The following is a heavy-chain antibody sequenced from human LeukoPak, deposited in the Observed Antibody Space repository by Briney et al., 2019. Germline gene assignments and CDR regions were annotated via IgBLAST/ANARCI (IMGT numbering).Heavy chain of an antibody. CDR1: GGTFSSYA. J-gene: IGHJ4*02. CDR3: ARVRDNWNDADY. V-gene: IGHV1-69*05. D-gene: IGHD1-1*01. Sequence: SVKLSCKASGGTFSSYAISWVRQAPGQGLEWMGGIIPIFGTANYAQKFQGRVTITTDESTSTAYMELSSLRSEDTAVYYCARVRDNWNDADYWGQGTLVTVSS. CDR2: IIPIFGTA.